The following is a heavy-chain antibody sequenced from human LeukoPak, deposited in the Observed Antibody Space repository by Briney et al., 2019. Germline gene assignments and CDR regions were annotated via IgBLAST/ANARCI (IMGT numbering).Heavy chain of an antibody. V-gene: IGHV3-43*01. CDR1: GFTFDDYT. CDR3: AKDSRRGGFFSD. D-gene: IGHD3-10*01. Sequence: PGGSLRHSCAASGFTFDDYTMHGVRQTPGKGLEWVSLISREGFSTYYGDSAKGRFTISRDNSKNSLYLQMNSLTSEDTALCYCAKDSRRGGFFSDWGQGTLVTVSS. J-gene: IGHJ4*02. CDR2: ISREGFST.